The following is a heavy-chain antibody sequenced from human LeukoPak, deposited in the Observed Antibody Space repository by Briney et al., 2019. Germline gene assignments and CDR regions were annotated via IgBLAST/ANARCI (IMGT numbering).Heavy chain of an antibody. J-gene: IGHJ6*04. V-gene: IGHV3-53*01. Sequence: PGGSLRLSCAASGFTVSSNYMSWVRQAPGKGLEWVSVIYGGGSTHYADSVKGRFTISRDNSKNTLYLQMNSLRAEDTAVYYCARGRGAARPMDVWGKGTTVTVSS. CDR3: ARGRGAARPMDV. CDR1: GFTVSSNY. D-gene: IGHD6-6*01. CDR2: IYGGGST.